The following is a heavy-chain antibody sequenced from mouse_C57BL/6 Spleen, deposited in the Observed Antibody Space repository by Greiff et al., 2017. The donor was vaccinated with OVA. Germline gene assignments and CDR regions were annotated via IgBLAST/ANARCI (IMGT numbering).Heavy chain of an antibody. CDR2: IWRGGST. V-gene: IGHV2-5*01. Sequence: QVQLKESGPGLVQPSQSLSITCTVSGFSLTSYGVHWVRQSPGKGLEWLGVIWRGGSTDYNAAFMSRLSITKDNSKSQVFFKMNSLQADDTAIYYCAKGALDYGSSYSAMDYWGQGTSVTVSS. CDR3: AKGALDYGSSYSAMDY. D-gene: IGHD1-1*01. CDR1: GFSLTSYG. J-gene: IGHJ4*01.